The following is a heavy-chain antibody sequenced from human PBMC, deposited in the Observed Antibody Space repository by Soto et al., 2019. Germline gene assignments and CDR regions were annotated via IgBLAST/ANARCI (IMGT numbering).Heavy chain of an antibody. CDR2: ISYDGSNK. CDR1: GFTFSSYG. D-gene: IGHD6-19*01. CDR3: AKDHSSGRLIDFDYYGMDV. J-gene: IGHJ6*02. Sequence: PGGSLRLSCAASGFTFSSYGMHWVRQAPGKGLEWVAVISYDGSNKYYADSVKGRFTISRDNSKNTLYLQMNSLRAEDTAVYHCAKDHSSGRLIDFDYYGMDVWGQGTTVTVSS. V-gene: IGHV3-30*18.